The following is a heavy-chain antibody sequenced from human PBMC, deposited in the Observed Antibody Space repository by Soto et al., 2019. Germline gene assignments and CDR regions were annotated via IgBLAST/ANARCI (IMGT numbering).Heavy chain of an antibody. Sequence: QVQLVESGGGVVQPGRSLRLSCAASGFTFSSYGMHWVRQAPGKGLEWVAVISYDGSNKYYADSVKGRFTISRDNSKNTLDLQMNSLRAEDTAVYYCAKAGLEEPVAVPVWGQGTLVTVSS. CDR3: AKAGLEEPVAVPV. CDR1: GFTFSSYG. D-gene: IGHD6-19*01. CDR2: ISYDGSNK. J-gene: IGHJ4*02. V-gene: IGHV3-30*18.